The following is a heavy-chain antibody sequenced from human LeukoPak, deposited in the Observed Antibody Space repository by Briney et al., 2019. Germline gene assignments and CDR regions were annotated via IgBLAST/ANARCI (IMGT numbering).Heavy chain of an antibody. CDR1: GYIFTSFY. CDR2: INPNNGGT. D-gene: IGHD1-1*01. V-gene: IGHV1-2*02. CDR3: ARDPSSGTHFDY. Sequence: ASVTVSCKASGYIFTSFYIHWVRQAPGQGLEWMGWINPNNGGTKYAQKFKGRVTMTRDTSMNTVYMELTRLRSDDRAIYYCARDPSSGTHFDYWGQGTLVTVSS. J-gene: IGHJ4*02.